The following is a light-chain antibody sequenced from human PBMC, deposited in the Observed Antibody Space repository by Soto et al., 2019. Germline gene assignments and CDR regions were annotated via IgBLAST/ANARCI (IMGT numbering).Light chain of an antibody. CDR2: EAS. J-gene: IGKJ3*01. CDR3: QQYDKLPR. V-gene: IGKV1-33*01. Sequence: DIQMTQSPSSLSASVGDRVTITCQASQGINNYLNWYQPKPGKAPKLLIYEASNLETAVPSSLAGSGSGTDCTFTISSLQPEDTATYYSQQYDKLPRFRPGTKVYIK. CDR1: QGINNY.